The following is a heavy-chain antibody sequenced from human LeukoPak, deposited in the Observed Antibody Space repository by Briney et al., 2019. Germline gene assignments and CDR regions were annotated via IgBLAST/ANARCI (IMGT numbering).Heavy chain of an antibody. V-gene: IGHV1-69*01. Sequence: GSSVKVSCKASGGTCSSYAISWVRQARGQGLEWMGGIIPIFGTANYAQKFQGRVTITADESTSTAYMELSSLRSEDTAVYYCARGFSSSGYDYWGQGTLVTVSS. CDR1: GGTCSSYA. CDR3: ARGFSSSGYDY. D-gene: IGHD6-6*01. CDR2: IIPIFGTA. J-gene: IGHJ4*02.